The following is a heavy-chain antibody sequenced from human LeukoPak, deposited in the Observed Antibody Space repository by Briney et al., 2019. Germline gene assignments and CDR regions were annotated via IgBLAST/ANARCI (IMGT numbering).Heavy chain of an antibody. CDR3: AREDLGSSWSH. CDR2: ISSSSSYI. Sequence: GGSLRLSCAASGFTFTSSSMNWVRQAPGKGLEWVSSISSSSSYIYYADSVKGRFTIARDNAKNSLYLQMNSLRAEDTAVYYCAREDLGSSWSHWGQGTLVTVSS. D-gene: IGHD6-13*01. J-gene: IGHJ4*02. CDR1: GFTFTSSS. V-gene: IGHV3-21*01.